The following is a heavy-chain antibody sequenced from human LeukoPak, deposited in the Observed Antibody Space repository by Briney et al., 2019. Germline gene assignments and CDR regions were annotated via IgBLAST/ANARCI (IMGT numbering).Heavy chain of an antibody. CDR2: ISGSGGST. V-gene: IGHV3-23*01. CDR1: GLTFSTSP. Sequence: GGSLRLSCAASGLTFSTSPMNWVRQAPGKGLEWVSAISGSGGSTYYADSVKGRFTISRDNSKNTLYLQMNSLRAEDTAVYYCAKEGDGDYYFDYWGQGTLVTVSS. CDR3: AKEGDGDYYFDY. D-gene: IGHD4-17*01. J-gene: IGHJ4*02.